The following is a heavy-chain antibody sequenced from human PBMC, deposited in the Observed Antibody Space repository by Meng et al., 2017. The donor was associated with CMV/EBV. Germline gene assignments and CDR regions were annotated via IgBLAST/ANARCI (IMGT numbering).Heavy chain of an antibody. D-gene: IGHD2-2*01. Sequence: LRLSCTVSGGSISSGDYYWSRIRQPPGKGLEWIGYIYYSGSTYYNPSLKSRVTISVDTSKNQFSLKLSSVTAADTAVYYCARDWVVPAAMSHYYYGMDVWGQGTTVTVSS. J-gene: IGHJ6*02. V-gene: IGHV4-30-4*08. CDR3: ARDWVVPAAMSHYYYGMDV. CDR2: IYYSGST. CDR1: GGSISSGDYY.